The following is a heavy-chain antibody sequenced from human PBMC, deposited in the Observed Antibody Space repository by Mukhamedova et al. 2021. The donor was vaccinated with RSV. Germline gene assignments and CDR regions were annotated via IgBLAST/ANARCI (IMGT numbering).Heavy chain of an antibody. CDR3: ARGLRSSWPFDY. V-gene: IGHV4-34*01. Sequence: SWIRQPPGKGLEWIGEINHSGSTNYNPSLKSRVTISVDTSKNQFSLKLSSVTAADTAVYYCARGLRSSWPFDYWGQGTLVTVSS. CDR2: INHSGST. D-gene: IGHD6-13*01. J-gene: IGHJ4*02.